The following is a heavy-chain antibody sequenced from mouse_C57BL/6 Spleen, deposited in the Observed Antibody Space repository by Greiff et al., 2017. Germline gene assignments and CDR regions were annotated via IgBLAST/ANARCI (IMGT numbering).Heavy chain of an antibody. D-gene: IGHD1-1*01. Sequence: EVQLQESGPELVKPGDSVKISCKASGYSFTGYFMNWVMQSHGKSLEWIGRINPYNGDTFYNQKFKGKATLTVDKSSSTAHMELRSLTSEDSAVYYCARSLLREGYYAMDYWGQGTSVTVSS. CDR1: GYSFTGYF. V-gene: IGHV1-20*01. CDR2: INPYNGDT. CDR3: ARSLLREGYYAMDY. J-gene: IGHJ4*01.